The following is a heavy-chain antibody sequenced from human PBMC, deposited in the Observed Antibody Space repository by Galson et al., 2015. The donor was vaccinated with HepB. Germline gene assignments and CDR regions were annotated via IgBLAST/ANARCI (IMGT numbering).Heavy chain of an antibody. D-gene: IGHD3-22*01. CDR3: ARKERAEIVVVTYYYYGMDV. CDR1: GFTFSSYS. Sequence: SLRLSCAASGFTFSSYSMNWVRQAPGKGLEWVSYISSSSSTIYYADSVKGRFTISRDNAKNSLYLQMNSLRDEDTAVYYCARKERAEIVVVTYYYYGMDVWGQGTTVTVSS. J-gene: IGHJ6*02. CDR2: ISSSSSTI. V-gene: IGHV3-48*02.